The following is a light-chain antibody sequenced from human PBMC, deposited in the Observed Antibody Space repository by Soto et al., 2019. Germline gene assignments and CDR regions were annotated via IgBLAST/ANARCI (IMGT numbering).Light chain of an antibody. V-gene: IGLV6-57*02. J-gene: IGLJ3*02. CDR2: EDN. CDR3: QSYDSSNHGV. Sequence: NFMLTQPHSVSESPGKTVTISCTGSSGSIASNYVQWYQQRPGSAPTTVIYEDNQRPSGVPDRFSGSIDSSSNSASLTISGLKTEGEADYYCQSYDSSNHGVFGGGTKLTVL. CDR1: SGSIASNY.